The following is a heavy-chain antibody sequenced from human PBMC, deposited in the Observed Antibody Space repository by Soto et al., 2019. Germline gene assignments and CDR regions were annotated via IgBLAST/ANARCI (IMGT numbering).Heavy chain of an antibody. J-gene: IGHJ6*02. D-gene: IGHD1-1*01. Sequence: GGSLRLSCAASGFTFDDYAMHWVRQAPGKGLEWVSGISWNSGSIGYADSVKGRFTISRDNAKNSLYLQMNSLRAEDTALYYCAKGERYYGVDVWGQGTTVTVSS. CDR1: GFTFDDYA. V-gene: IGHV3-9*01. CDR2: ISWNSGSI. CDR3: AKGERYYGVDV.